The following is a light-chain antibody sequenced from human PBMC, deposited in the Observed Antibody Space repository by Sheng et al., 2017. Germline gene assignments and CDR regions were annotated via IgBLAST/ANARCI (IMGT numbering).Light chain of an antibody. Sequence: DIQMTQSPSSLSASVGDTVTITCQASQDINNYLNWYQQKPGKAPKLLIYDASNLETGVPSRFSGSGSVTNFTFTISSLQPEDFATYFCQQYDTFRITFGPGTKVEIK. V-gene: IGKV1-33*01. J-gene: IGKJ3*01. CDR1: QDINNY. CDR2: DAS. CDR3: QQYDTFRIT.